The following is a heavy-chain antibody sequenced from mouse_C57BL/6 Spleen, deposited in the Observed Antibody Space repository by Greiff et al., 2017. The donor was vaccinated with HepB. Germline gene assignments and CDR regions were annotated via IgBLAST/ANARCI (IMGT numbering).Heavy chain of an antibody. D-gene: IGHD1-1*01. CDR1: GFTFSSYA. V-gene: IGHV5-4*01. CDR3: ARGAVYYYFDC. CDR2: ISDGGSYT. Sequence: EVQGVESGGGLVKPGGSLKLSCAASGFTFSSYAMPWVRQTPEKRLEWVATISDGGSYTYYPNNVKGRITISRDNAENNLYLQLSHLKSEDTAMYYCARGAVYYYFDCWGQGTTLTVSS. J-gene: IGHJ2*01.